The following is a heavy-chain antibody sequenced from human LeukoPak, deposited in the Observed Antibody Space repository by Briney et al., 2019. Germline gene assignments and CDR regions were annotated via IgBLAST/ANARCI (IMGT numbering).Heavy chain of an antibody. CDR1: GYTFTSYG. CDR2: ISAYNGNT. CDR3: ARGNTMIRGIIITRFDP. Sequence: ASVKVSCKASGYTFTSYGISWVRQAPGQGLEWMGWISAYNGNTNYAQKLQGRVTMTTDTSTSTAYMELRSLRPDDTAVYYCARGNTMIRGIIITRFDPWGQGTQVTVSS. V-gene: IGHV1-18*01. D-gene: IGHD3-10*01. J-gene: IGHJ5*02.